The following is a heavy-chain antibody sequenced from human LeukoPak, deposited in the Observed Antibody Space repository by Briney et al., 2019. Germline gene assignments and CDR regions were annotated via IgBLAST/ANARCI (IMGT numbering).Heavy chain of an antibody. Sequence: GGSLGLSCAASGFTVSTNYMGWVRQAPGKGLERVSVIYSGGSTYYADSVKGRFTISRDNSKNTLYLELKSLGAVDTAVYYCARASIAAAGYYFDYWGQGTLVTVSS. CDR1: GFTVSTNY. D-gene: IGHD6-13*01. V-gene: IGHV3-53*01. J-gene: IGHJ4*02. CDR2: IYSGGST. CDR3: ARASIAAAGYYFDY.